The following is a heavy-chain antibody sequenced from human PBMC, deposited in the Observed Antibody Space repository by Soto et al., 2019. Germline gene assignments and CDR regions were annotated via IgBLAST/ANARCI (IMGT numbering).Heavy chain of an antibody. J-gene: IGHJ4*02. CDR3: ARDGLRSYYDSSGYQDY. CDR2: ISAYNGNT. Sequence: QVQLVQSGAEVKKPGASVKVSCKASGYTFTSYGISWVRQAPGQGLEWMGWISAYNGNTNYAQKLQGRVTMTTDTATSTAFMELSSLRSDDTDVYYCARDGLRSYYDSSGYQDYWGQGTLVNVSS. CDR1: GYTFTSYG. D-gene: IGHD3-22*01. V-gene: IGHV1-18*01.